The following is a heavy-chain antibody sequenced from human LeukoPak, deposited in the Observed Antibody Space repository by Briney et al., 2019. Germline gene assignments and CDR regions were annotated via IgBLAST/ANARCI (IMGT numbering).Heavy chain of an antibody. D-gene: IGHD1-14*01. J-gene: IGHJ4*02. CDR3: ARARNGPHYFDY. CDR2: IKQDGSGK. V-gene: IGHV3-7*01. Sequence: GGSLRLSCAASGFTFTTYWMIWARQAPGKGLEWVANIKQDGSGKFYVDSVKGRFTISRDNAKNSLYLQMNSLTAEDTAVYYCARARNGPHYFDYWGQGTLVTVSS. CDR1: GFTFTTYW.